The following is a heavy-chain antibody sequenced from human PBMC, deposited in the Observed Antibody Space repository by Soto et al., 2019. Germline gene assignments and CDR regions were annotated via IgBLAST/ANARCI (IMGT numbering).Heavy chain of an antibody. CDR3: ARAGIAYCTSTTCYLYYYVMDV. Sequence: ASVKFFCKASGYTVTSYYMHWVRQAPGQGLEWMGIINPKSGSTTYAQKFQGRVTMTRDTSTSTVYMELTSLTSGDTAVYYCARAGIAYCTSTTCYLYYYVMDVWGQGTTVTVSS. J-gene: IGHJ6*02. CDR2: INPKSGST. D-gene: IGHD2-2*01. CDR1: GYTVTSYY. V-gene: IGHV1-46*01.